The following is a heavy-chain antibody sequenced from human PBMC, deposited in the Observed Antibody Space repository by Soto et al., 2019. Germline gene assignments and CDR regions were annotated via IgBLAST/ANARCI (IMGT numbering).Heavy chain of an antibody. CDR1: GGSISSGGYY. D-gene: IGHD2-15*01. Sequence: SETLSLTCTVSGGSISSGGYYWSWIRQHPGKGLEGIGYMHYSGTTYYVPSLKSRVSISVDTFKSHFSLRLSSVTAADTAVYYCARCGSGDIVVVVGATPLCWFDPWGQGTLVTVSS. V-gene: IGHV4-31*03. CDR3: ARCGSGDIVVVVGATPLCWFDP. J-gene: IGHJ5*02. CDR2: MHYSGTT.